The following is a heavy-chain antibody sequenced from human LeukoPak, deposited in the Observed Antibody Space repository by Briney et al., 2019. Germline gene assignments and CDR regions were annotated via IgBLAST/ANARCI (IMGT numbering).Heavy chain of an antibody. J-gene: IGHJ4*02. CDR3: TTGWAIFGVIDY. D-gene: IGHD3-3*01. V-gene: IGHV3-15*01. CDR2: IKSKTDGGTT. Sequence: GGSLRLSCAASGFTFSNAWMSWVRQAPGKGLEWVGRIKSKTDGGTTDYAAPVKGRFTISRDDSKNTLYLQMNSLKTEDTAVYYCTTGWAIFGVIDYWGQGTLVTASS. CDR1: GFTFSNAW.